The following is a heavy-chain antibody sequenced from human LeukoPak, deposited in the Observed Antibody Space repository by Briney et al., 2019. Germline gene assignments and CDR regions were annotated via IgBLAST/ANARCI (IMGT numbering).Heavy chain of an antibody. D-gene: IGHD6-19*01. V-gene: IGHV4-4*07. CDR2: IYTSGST. Sequence: SVTLSLTCTVSGGSISSYYWSWIRQPAGKGLEWIGRIYTSGSTNYNPSLKSRVIMSVDTSKNQFSLKVTSVTAADAAVYYCARAWQWLPLDSWGQGTLVTVSS. CDR1: GGSISSYY. J-gene: IGHJ4*02. CDR3: ARAWQWLPLDS.